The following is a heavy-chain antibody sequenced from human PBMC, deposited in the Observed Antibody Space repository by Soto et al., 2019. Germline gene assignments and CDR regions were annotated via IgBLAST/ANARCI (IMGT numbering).Heavy chain of an antibody. J-gene: IGHJ6*03. D-gene: IGHD1-7*01. V-gene: IGHV4-59*08. Sequence: QVQLQESGPGLVKPSETLSLTCTVSGGSISSYYWSWIRQPPGKGLEWIGYIYYSGSTNYNPSLKSRFTISVHTSKNQFSLKLSFVTAADTAVYYCARAGSGNWNYPEYYYYYYMYVWGKGNTVTVSS. CDR2: IYYSGST. CDR1: GGSISSYY. CDR3: ARAGSGNWNYPEYYYYYYMYV.